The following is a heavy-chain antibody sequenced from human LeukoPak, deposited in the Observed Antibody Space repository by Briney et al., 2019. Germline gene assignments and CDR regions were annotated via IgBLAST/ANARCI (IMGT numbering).Heavy chain of an antibody. CDR3: ARAASVADMY. CDR2: ISSSSSTI. V-gene: IGHV3-48*01. Sequence: GGSLRFSCAASGFTISSYSMNWVRQAPGKGLKGVSYISSSSSTIYYADSVKGRFTISRDNAKNSLYLQMNSLRAEDTAVYYCARAASVADMYWGQGTLVTVSS. D-gene: IGHD2-15*01. CDR1: GFTISSYS. J-gene: IGHJ4*02.